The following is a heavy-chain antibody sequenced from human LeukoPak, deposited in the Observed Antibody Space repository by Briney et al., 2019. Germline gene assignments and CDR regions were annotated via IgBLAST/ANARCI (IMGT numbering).Heavy chain of an antibody. Sequence: SETLSLTCAVYGGSFSGYYWSWIRQPPGKGLEWIGYIYYSGSTNYNPSLKSRVTISVGTSKNHFSLKLTSVTAADTAVYYCARDGGVSASYYNYFDYWGQGTLVTVSS. CDR1: GGSFSGYY. CDR3: ARDGGVSASYYNYFDY. D-gene: IGHD1-26*01. J-gene: IGHJ4*02. CDR2: IYYSGST. V-gene: IGHV4-59*01.